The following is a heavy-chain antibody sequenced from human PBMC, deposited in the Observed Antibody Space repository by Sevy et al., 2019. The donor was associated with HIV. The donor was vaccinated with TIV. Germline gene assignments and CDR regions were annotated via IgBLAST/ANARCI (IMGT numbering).Heavy chain of an antibody. J-gene: IGHJ4*02. CDR1: GGSISSYY. CDR3: ARAGVRGVITTDPYFDY. V-gene: IGHV4-4*07. Sequence: SETLSLTCTVSGGSISSYYWSWIRQPAGKGLEWIGRIYTSGSTNYNPSLKSRVTMSVDTSKNQFSLKLSSVTAADTAVYYCARAGVRGVITTDPYFDYWGQGTLVTVSS. CDR2: IYTSGST. D-gene: IGHD3-10*01.